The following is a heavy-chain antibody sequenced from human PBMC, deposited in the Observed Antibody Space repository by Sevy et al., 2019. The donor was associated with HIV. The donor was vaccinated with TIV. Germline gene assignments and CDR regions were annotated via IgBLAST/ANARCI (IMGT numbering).Heavy chain of an antibody. J-gene: IGHJ6*02. V-gene: IGHV3-23*01. CDR1: GFTFSNYA. D-gene: IGHD2-2*01. Sequence: GGSLRLSCAASGFTFSNYAMSWVRQAPGKGLEWVSSISCSGGSTYYADSVKGRFTISRDNSKNTLYVQMNSLRAEDTALYYCAKVDVVVPVADYGLDVWGQGTTVTVS. CDR2: ISCSGGST. CDR3: AKVDVVVPVADYGLDV.